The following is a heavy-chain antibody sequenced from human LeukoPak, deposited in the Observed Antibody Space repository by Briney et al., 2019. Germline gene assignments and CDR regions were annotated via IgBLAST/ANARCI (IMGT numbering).Heavy chain of an antibody. D-gene: IGHD4-17*01. CDR2: IYYSGTT. V-gene: IGHV4-59*12. CDR1: GDSITTYY. CDR3: ARATTVTTRFDP. Sequence: PSETLSLTCTVSGDSITTYYWNWIRQPPGKGLEWIGYIYYSGTTNYNPSLKSRLTISLDTSKNQFSLKLSSMTAADTAVYYCARATTVTTRFDPWGQGTLVIASS. J-gene: IGHJ5*02.